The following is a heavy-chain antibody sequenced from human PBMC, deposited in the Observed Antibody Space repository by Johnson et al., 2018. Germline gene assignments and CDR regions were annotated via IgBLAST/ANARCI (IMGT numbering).Heavy chain of an antibody. CDR3: AKTAGTTVTTVYAFDV. J-gene: IGHJ3*01. CDR2: ISYDGSNR. D-gene: IGHD4-17*01. CDR1: RFTFSNYG. Sequence: QVQPVESGGGVVQPARSLRLSCAASRFTFSNYGMHWVRQAPGKGLEWVAVISYDGSNRYFADSVRDRFTISRDNSKNTLYLQMNSLRDEDTAVYYCAKTAGTTVTTVYAFDVWGQGTLVTISS. V-gene: IGHV3-30*18.